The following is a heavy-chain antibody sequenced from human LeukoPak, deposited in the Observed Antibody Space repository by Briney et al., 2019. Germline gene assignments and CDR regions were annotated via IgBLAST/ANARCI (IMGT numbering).Heavy chain of an antibody. Sequence: SETLSLTCTVSGGSISSSSYYWGWIRQPPGKGLVWIGYIYYSGSTNYNPSLKSRVTISVDTSKNQFSLKLSSVTAADTAVYYCARGGRVGDAFDIWGQGTMVTVSS. J-gene: IGHJ3*02. CDR3: ARGGRVGDAFDI. V-gene: IGHV4-61*05. CDR1: GGSISSSSYY. D-gene: IGHD1-26*01. CDR2: IYYSGST.